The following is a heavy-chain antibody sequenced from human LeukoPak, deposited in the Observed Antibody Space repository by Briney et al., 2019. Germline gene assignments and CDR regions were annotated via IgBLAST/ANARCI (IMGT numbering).Heavy chain of an antibody. D-gene: IGHD2-15*01. Sequence: SVKVSCKASGGTFSSYAISWVRQAPGQGLEWMGGIIPIFGTANYAQKFQGRVTITTDESTSTAYVELSSLRSEDTAVYYCASRTPTGNWFDPWGQGTLVTVSS. CDR3: ASRTPTGNWFDP. J-gene: IGHJ5*02. CDR1: GGTFSSYA. V-gene: IGHV1-69*05. CDR2: IIPIFGTA.